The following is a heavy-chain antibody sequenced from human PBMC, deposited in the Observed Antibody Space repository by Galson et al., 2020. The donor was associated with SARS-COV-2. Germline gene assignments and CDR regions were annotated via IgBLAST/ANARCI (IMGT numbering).Heavy chain of an antibody. CDR2: IYTSGST. J-gene: IGHJ6*03. CDR1: GGSISSGSYY. D-gene: IGHD6-13*01. CDR3: ARVGIAAAGTRYYYMDV. V-gene: IGHV4-61*09. Sequence: SETLSLTCTVSGGSISSGSYYWSWIRQPAGKGLEWIGHIYTSGSTNCNPSLKSRVTISLDTSKNQFSLKLSSVTAADTAVYYCARVGIAAAGTRYYYMDVWGKGTTVTVSS.